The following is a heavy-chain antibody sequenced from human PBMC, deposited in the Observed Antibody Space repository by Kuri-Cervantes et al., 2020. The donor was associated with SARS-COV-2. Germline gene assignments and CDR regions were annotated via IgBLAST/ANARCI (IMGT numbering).Heavy chain of an antibody. V-gene: IGHV3-9*01. CDR3: AKGPVGATGAFDI. J-gene: IGHJ3*02. Sequence: LSLTCAASGFTFDDYAMHWVRQAPGKGLEWVSGISWNSGSIGYADSVKGRFTISRDNSKNTLYLQMNSLRAEDTAVYYCAKGPVGATGAFDIWGQGTMVTVSS. CDR1: GFTFDDYA. D-gene: IGHD1-26*01. CDR2: ISWNSGSI.